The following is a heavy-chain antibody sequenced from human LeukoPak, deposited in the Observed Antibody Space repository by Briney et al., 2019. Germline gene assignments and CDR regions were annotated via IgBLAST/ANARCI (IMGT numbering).Heavy chain of an antibody. CDR3: ARERTSGWDAFDF. Sequence: PGGSLRLSCAASGFTFSRCALHWVRQAPGKGLEYVSSISTNGGSTYYANSVKGRFTISRDNAKNTLYLQMNSLRAEDTAVYYCARERTSGWDAFDFWGQGTLVTVPS. CDR2: ISTNGGST. J-gene: IGHJ4*02. CDR1: GFTFSRCA. D-gene: IGHD6-19*01. V-gene: IGHV3-64*01.